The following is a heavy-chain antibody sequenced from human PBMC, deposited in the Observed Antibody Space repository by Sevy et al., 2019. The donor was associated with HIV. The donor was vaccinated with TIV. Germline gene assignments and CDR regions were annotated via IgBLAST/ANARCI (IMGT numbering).Heavy chain of an antibody. CDR2: ISSSSSTI. CDR1: GFTFSSYS. V-gene: IGHV3-48*02. J-gene: IGHJ6*02. Sequence: GGSLRLSCAASGFTFSSYSMNWVRQAPGKGLEWVSYISSSSSTIYYADSVKGRFTISRDNVKNSLYLQMNSLRDEDTAVYYCARDLDPYHYYGMDVWGQGTTVTVSS. CDR3: ARDLDPYHYYGMDV.